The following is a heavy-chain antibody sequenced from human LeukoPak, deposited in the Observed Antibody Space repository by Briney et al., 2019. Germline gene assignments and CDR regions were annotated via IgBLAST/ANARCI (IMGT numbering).Heavy chain of an antibody. CDR2: FRSDGGT. Sequence: GGSLRLSCAASGVTFSSYSMSWVRQAPGAGLAWVSSFRSDGGTYYADSVKGRCTISRDASKNMLYLQMNSLRVEDTAVYYCAKSGPVAGSTMRGFDDWGQGTLVTVSS. CDR3: AKSGPVAGSTMRGFDD. CDR1: GVTFSSYS. V-gene: IGHV3-23*01. D-gene: IGHD6-19*01. J-gene: IGHJ4*02.